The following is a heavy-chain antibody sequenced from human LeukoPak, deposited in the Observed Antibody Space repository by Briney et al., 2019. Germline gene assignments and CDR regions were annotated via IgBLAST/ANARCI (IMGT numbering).Heavy chain of an antibody. CDR2: IYHSGST. CDR1: GYSISSGYY. J-gene: IGHJ4*02. Sequence: SETLSLTCAVSGYSISSGYYWGWIRQPPGKGLEWIGSIYHSGSTYYNPSLKSRVTIAVDTSKNQFSLKLNSVTAADTAVYYCAKGGNSEYSSSSYWGQGTLVTVSS. V-gene: IGHV4-38-2*01. D-gene: IGHD6-6*01. CDR3: AKGGNSEYSSSSY.